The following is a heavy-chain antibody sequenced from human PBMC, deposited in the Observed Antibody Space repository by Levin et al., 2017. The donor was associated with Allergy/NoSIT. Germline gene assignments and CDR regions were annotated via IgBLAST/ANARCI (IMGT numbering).Heavy chain of an antibody. J-gene: IGHJ4*02. D-gene: IGHD5-12*01. Sequence: SETLSLTCAVSGGSISNSYWNWIRQPPGKGLEWIGYISSTGSTNYNPSLKSRVTISMDTSMNQFSMRLNSVTAADTAVYYCARVPTSRGYTGYGDFDYWGQGTLVTVSS. V-gene: IGHV4-59*08. CDR3: ARVPTSRGYTGYGDFDY. CDR2: ISSTGST. CDR1: GGSISNSY.